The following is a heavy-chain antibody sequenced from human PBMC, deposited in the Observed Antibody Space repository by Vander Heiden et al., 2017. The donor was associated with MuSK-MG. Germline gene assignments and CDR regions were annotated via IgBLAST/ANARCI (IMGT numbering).Heavy chain of an antibody. CDR1: GYSFTSYW. D-gene: IGHD1-26*01. J-gene: IGHJ3*02. CDR2: IYPGDSDT. Sequence: EVQLVQSGAEVKKPGESLKISCKGSGYSFTSYWIGWVRQMPGKGLEWMGIIYPGDSDTRYSPSFQGQVTISADKSISTAYLQWSSLKASDTAMYYCARERGGGYPPPGDDAFDIWGQGTMVTVSS. CDR3: ARERGGGYPPPGDDAFDI. V-gene: IGHV5-51*01.